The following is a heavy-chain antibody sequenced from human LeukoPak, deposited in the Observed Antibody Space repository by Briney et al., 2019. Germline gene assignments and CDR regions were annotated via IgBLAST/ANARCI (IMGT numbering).Heavy chain of an antibody. Sequence: VRYLRLACAPAGFTLSSYAMSWVRQAPLNGLNWVSAINGSSGSTYHAASVKGRFTISRENSNNTQYLQMNSLRAEDTAVYYCAKVGFGVVISNSFDYWGQGTLVTVSS. CDR1: GFTLSSYA. CDR2: INGSSGST. V-gene: IGHV3-23*01. D-gene: IGHD3-3*01. CDR3: AKVGFGVVISNSFDY. J-gene: IGHJ4*02.